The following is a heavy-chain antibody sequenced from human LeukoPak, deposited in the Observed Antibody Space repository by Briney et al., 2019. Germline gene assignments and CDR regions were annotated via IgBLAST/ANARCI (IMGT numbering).Heavy chain of an antibody. Sequence: PGGSLRLSCAASGFTFSSYGMHWVRQAPGKGLEWVAVIWYDGSNKYDADSVKGRFTISRDNSKNTLYLQMNSLRAEDTAVYYRARRYFDYWGQGTLVTVSS. J-gene: IGHJ4*02. V-gene: IGHV3-33*01. CDR1: GFTFSSYG. CDR3: ARRYFDY. CDR2: IWYDGSNK.